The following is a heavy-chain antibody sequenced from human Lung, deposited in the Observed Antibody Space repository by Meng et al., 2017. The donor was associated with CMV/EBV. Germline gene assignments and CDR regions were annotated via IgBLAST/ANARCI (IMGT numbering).Heavy chain of an antibody. J-gene: IGHJ4*02. CDR3: AKYIAAAGILSVYFDY. CDR2: ISGSGGST. V-gene: IGHV3-23*01. CDR1: GFTFSSYA. D-gene: IGHD6-13*01. Sequence: GESXKISCAASGFTFSSYAMSWVRQAPGKGLEWVSAISGSGGSTYYADSVKGRFTISRDNSKNTLYLQMNSLRAEDTAVYYCAKYIAAAGILSVYFDYWDQGTXVTVSS.